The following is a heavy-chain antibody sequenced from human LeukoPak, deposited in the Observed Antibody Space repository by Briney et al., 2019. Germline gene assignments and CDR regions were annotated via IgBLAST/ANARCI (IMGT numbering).Heavy chain of an antibody. CDR1: GDSVSSNSAA. CDR3: ARRLTQYDCFDP. Sequence: SQTLSLTCAISGDSVSSNSAAWNWIRQSPSRGLEWLGRTYYRSTWYNDYAVSVRGRITVNPDTSRNQFSLHLNSVTPEDTAVYYCARRLTQYDCFDPWGQGILVTVSS. D-gene: IGHD2-2*01. CDR2: TYYRSTWYN. V-gene: IGHV6-1*01. J-gene: IGHJ5*02.